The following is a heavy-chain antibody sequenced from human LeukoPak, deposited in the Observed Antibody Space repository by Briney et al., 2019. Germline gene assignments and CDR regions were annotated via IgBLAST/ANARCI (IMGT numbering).Heavy chain of an antibody. J-gene: IGHJ4*02. V-gene: IGHV3-23*01. D-gene: IGHD2-2*01. CDR2: ISAGGGDT. Sequence: GGSLRLSCEASGFIFSSYVMGWVRQAPGKGLEWVSSISAGGGDTFTADSVKGRFTITRDNAKNSLYLQMNSLRAEDTAVYYCATEYQLPSFDYWGQGTLVTVSS. CDR3: ATEYQLPSFDY. CDR1: GFIFSSYV.